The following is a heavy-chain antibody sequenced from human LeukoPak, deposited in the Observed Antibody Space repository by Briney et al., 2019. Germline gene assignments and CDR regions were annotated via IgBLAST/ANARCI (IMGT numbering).Heavy chain of an antibody. V-gene: IGHV3-66*01. CDR2: IYSGGST. CDR3: ARESGKRYDILTGYQYYYGMDV. CDR1: GFTVSSNY. D-gene: IGHD3-9*01. J-gene: IGHJ6*02. Sequence: GGSLRLSCAASGFTVSSNYMSWVRQAPGKGLEWVSVIYSGGSTYYADSVKGRFTISRDNSKNTLYLQMNSLRAEDTAVYYCARESGKRYDILTGYQYYYGMDVWGQGTTVTVSS.